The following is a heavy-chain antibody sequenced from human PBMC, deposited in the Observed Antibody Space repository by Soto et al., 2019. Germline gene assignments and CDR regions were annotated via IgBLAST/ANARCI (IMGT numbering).Heavy chain of an antibody. Sequence: GGSLRLSCAASGFPFSNSYMAWIRQAPGKGLEEIATISSTGSTPYYADSVKGRFTISRDNAQNSLYLEMNNLRAEDTAVYYCARGQQLVANWLDPWGQGILVTVSS. D-gene: IGHD6-6*01. J-gene: IGHJ5*02. CDR1: GFPFSNSY. CDR3: ARGQQLVANWLDP. CDR2: ISSTGSTP. V-gene: IGHV3-11*01.